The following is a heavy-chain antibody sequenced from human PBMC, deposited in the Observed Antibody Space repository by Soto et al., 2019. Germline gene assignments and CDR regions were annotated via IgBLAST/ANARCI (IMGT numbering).Heavy chain of an antibody. V-gene: IGHV3-74*01. J-gene: IGHJ4*02. CDR3: ARGWGFTDY. CDR2: INLDGSST. Sequence: EVQLVESGGGLIQPGGALRLTCTASGFSLSHYWMHWIRQAPGKGLVWVARINLDGSSTDYAHSVKGRFTISRDKAKNTLYLQMNSLAEEDTAVYYCARGWGFTDYWGRGTLVTASS. D-gene: IGHD3-16*01. CDR1: GFSLSHYW.